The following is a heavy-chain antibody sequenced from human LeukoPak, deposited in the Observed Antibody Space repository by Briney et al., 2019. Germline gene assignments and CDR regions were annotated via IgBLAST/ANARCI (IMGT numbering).Heavy chain of an antibody. CDR1: GGSISSYY. D-gene: IGHD3-22*01. CDR3: ARDLRDSDSSGYPN. CDR2: IYYSGST. Sequence: SETLSLTCTVSGGSISSYYWSWIRQPPGKGLEWIGYIYYSGSTNYNPSLKSRVTISVDTSKNQFSLKLSSVTAADTAVYYCARDLRDSDSSGYPNWGQGTLVTVSS. J-gene: IGHJ4*02. V-gene: IGHV4-59*01.